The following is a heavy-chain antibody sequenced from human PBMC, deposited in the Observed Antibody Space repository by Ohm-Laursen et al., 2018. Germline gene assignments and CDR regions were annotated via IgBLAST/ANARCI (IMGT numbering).Heavy chain of an antibody. V-gene: IGHV3-53*01. D-gene: IGHD2-15*01. J-gene: IGHJ5*02. CDR1: GFTVSDNY. CDR2: IYSGGGT. CDR3: ALVSRGWFDP. Sequence: SLRLSCAASGFTVSDNYMNWVRQAPGKGLEWVSVIYSGGGTYYADSVKGRFTISRDNSKNTLYLQMNSLSIDDTAVYYCALVSRGWFDPWGQGTLVTVSS.